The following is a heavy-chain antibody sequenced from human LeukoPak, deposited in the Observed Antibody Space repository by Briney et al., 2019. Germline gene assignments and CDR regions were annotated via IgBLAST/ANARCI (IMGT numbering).Heavy chain of an antibody. J-gene: IGHJ4*02. CDR1: GYSISRGYY. Sequence: SETLSLTCGVSGYSISRGYYWAWIRQPPGKGLEWIGTIYHTGSTYYTPSLGSRVTISVDTSKNEFSLNLHSVTAADTAVYYCARAGWISTRGIDYWGQGALVTVSS. CDR2: IYHTGST. V-gene: IGHV4-38-2*01. D-gene: IGHD2/OR15-2a*01. CDR3: ARAGWISTRGIDY.